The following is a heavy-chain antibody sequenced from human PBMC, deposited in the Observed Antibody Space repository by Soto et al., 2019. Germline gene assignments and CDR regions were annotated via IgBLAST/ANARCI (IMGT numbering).Heavy chain of an antibody. V-gene: IGHV3-30*18. CDR3: AKGGHSSSWLDY. CDR2: ISYDGSNK. CDR1: GFTFSSYG. D-gene: IGHD6-13*01. J-gene: IGHJ4*02. Sequence: GGSLRLSCAASGFTFSSYGMHWVRQAPGKGLEWVAVISYDGSNKYYADSVKGRFTISRDNSKNTLYLQMNSLRAEDTAVYYCAKGGHSSSWLDYWGQGTLVTVSS.